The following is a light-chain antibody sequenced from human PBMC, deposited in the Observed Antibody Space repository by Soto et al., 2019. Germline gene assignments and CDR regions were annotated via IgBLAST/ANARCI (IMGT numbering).Light chain of an antibody. J-gene: IGKJ1*01. Sequence: DIVMTQSPDSPALSLGERATINCKSSQTVLYSSNNQNYLAWYQQKPGQPPKLLIYWASIRESGVPDRFSGSGSGTDFTLTISSLQAEDVAVYYCQQYYSTPWTFGQGTKVDIK. CDR1: QTVLYSSNNQNY. V-gene: IGKV4-1*01. CDR2: WAS. CDR3: QQYYSTPWT.